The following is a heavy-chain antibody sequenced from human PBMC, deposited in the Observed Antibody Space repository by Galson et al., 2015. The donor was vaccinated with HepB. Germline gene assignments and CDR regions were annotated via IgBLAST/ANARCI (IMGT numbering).Heavy chain of an antibody. CDR2: IRSKAYGETT. CDR3: TRDGVDYGDYESLDY. V-gene: IGHV3-49*03. D-gene: IGHD4-17*01. CDR1: GFTFGDYA. Sequence: SLRLSCAASGFTFGDYAMSWFRQAPGKGLEWVGFIRSKAYGETTEYAASVKGRFTISRDDSKSIAYLQMNSLKTEDTAVYYCTRDGVDYGDYESLDYWGQGTLVTVSS. J-gene: IGHJ4*02.